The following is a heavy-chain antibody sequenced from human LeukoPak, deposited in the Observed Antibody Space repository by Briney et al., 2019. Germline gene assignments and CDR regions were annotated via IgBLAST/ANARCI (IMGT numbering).Heavy chain of an antibody. J-gene: IGHJ4*02. CDR2: ISGSGGGS. D-gene: IGHD1-26*01. CDR3: AKNSGGYFTPFDY. V-gene: IGHV3-23*01. CDR1: GFTFSNYA. Sequence: GGSLRLSCTASGFTFSNYAMSWVRQVPGKGLEWVSSISGSGGGSDYADSVKGRFTISRDNSKNTLYLQMNSLRAEDTAIYYCAKNSGGYFTPFDYWGQGTLVTVSS.